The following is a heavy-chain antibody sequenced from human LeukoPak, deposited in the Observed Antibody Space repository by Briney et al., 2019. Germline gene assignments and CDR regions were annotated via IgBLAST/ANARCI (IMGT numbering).Heavy chain of an antibody. CDR1: GFTFSDYY. J-gene: IGHJ4*02. Sequence: PGGSLRLSCAASGFTFSDYYMSWIRQAPGKGLEWVSCISSSGSTIYYADSVKGRFTISRDNAKNSLYLQMNSLRAEDTAVYYCARVDYSGYDAAYYFDYWGQGTLVTVSS. D-gene: IGHD5-12*01. V-gene: IGHV3-11*01. CDR2: ISSSGSTI. CDR3: ARVDYSGYDAAYYFDY.